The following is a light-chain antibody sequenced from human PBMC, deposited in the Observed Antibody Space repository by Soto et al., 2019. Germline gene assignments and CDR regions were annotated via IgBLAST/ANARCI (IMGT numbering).Light chain of an antibody. CDR2: TAS. V-gene: IGKV1-12*01. J-gene: IGKJ1*01. Sequence: DIQMTQSPSSVSASIGDRVTITCRASQDIYALLAWYQQKPGKAPKLLIHTASNLQSGVPSRFSGSGSGTDFTLTISSLQPEDFANYYCLQAGAFPLTLGQGTNVEIK. CDR3: LQAGAFPLT. CDR1: QDIYAL.